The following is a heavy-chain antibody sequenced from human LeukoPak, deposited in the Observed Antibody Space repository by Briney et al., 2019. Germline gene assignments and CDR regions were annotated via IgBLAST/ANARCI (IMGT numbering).Heavy chain of an antibody. CDR3: ARGLINSYGSFDS. J-gene: IGHJ4*02. CDR1: SGSISSGSYY. CDR2: IYTNGNT. V-gene: IGHV4-61*02. Sequence: SETLSLTCTVSSGSISSGSYYWNWIRQSAGKGLEWIGRIYTNGNTNYNASLKSRGTISVDTSKNQVSLKLSSVTAADTAVYYCARGLINSYGSFDSWGQGTLVTVSS. D-gene: IGHD5-18*01.